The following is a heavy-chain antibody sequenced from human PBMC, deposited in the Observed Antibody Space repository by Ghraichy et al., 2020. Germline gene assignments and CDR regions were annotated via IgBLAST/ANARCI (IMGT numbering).Heavy chain of an antibody. CDR3: AREGEMRGYYFQF. CDR2: VYYTGET. V-gene: IGHV4-59*02. Sequence: SQTLSLTCTVSGGAVNDYYWLWIRQPPGKGLEWIAYVYYTGETYYNPSLKSRVTVSVGRSKTQLSLRLNSVTAADTAVYYCAREGEMRGYYFQFWGQGTLVTVSS. D-gene: IGHD3-10*01. J-gene: IGHJ4*02. CDR1: GGAVNDYY.